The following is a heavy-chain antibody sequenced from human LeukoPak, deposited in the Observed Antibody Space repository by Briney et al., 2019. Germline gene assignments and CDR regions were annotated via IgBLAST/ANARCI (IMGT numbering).Heavy chain of an antibody. CDR1: GGSISSSSYY. CDR2: IYYSGST. Sequence: SETLSLTCTVSGGSISSSSYYWGWIRQPPGKGLEWIGSIYYSGSTYYNPSLKSRVTISVDTSKNQFSLKLSSVTAADTAVYYCARRVGARGYSYGWAFDIWGQGTMVTVSS. V-gene: IGHV4-39*07. J-gene: IGHJ3*02. CDR3: ARRVGARGYSYGWAFDI. D-gene: IGHD5-18*01.